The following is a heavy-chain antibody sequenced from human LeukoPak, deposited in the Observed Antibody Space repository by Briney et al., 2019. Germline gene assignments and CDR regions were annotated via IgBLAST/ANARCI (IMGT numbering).Heavy chain of an antibody. J-gene: IGHJ4*02. V-gene: IGHV4-59*01. Sequence: SETLSLTCTVSGGSISSYYWTWIRQPPGKGLEWNGYIDYSGITNYNPSLKSRVTISVDTSKNQFSLKLTSVTGADTAMYYCARSDSSSLPSDYWGQGTLVTVSS. CDR3: ARSDSSSLPSDY. CDR2: IDYSGIT. D-gene: IGHD6-6*01. CDR1: GGSISSYY.